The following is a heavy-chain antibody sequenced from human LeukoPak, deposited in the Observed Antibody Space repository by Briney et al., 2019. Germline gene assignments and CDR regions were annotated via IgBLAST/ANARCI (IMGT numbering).Heavy chain of an antibody. CDR1: GFRFTSYW. J-gene: IGHJ4*02. CDR3: GRLPGEYYYGSGSSSDY. CDR2: IDPSDSYT. Sequence: GESLEISFYGSGFRFTSYWISWVRPVPGKGLEWRGRIDPSDSYTNFSPSFEGHVTISDGMFIEPAFLPCRSLETSDTAMYYCGRLPGEYYYGSGSSSDYWGQGTLVTVSS. V-gene: IGHV5-10-1*01. D-gene: IGHD3-10*01.